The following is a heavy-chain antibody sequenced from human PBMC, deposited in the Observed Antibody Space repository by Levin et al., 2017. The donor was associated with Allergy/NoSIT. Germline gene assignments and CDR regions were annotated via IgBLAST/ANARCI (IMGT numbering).Heavy chain of an antibody. Sequence: GESLKISCAASGFTFSTDYFSWVRQSPGKGLEWVSIIYSGGTTYYADSVKGRFTIPRDNSKNIIYLQMRSLRAEDTAVYYCARDAGTKGLNVWGQGTTVTVSS. D-gene: IGHD1-7*01. CDR2: IYSGGTT. V-gene: IGHV3-53*01. CDR3: ARDAGTKGLNV. CDR1: GFTFSTDY. J-gene: IGHJ6*02.